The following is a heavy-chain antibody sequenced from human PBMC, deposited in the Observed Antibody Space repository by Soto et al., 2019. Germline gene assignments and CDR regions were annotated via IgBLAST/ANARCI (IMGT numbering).Heavy chain of an antibody. Sequence: QITLKESGPTLEKPTQTLTLTCTFSGFSLSTSGVGVGWIRQPPGKALEWLALIYWNDEKWYRPSLKSRLTIGKDTSKTQVVLTMTSMDPVDTATYYCAREVYGSGSRADYWGQGTLVTVS. CDR3: AREVYGSGSRADY. D-gene: IGHD3-10*01. CDR1: GFSLSTSGVG. V-gene: IGHV2-5*01. CDR2: IYWNDEK. J-gene: IGHJ4*02.